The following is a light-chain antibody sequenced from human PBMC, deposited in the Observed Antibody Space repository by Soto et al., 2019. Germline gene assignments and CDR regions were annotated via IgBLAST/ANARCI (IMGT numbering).Light chain of an antibody. CDR2: EGS. CDR3: CSYEGTSGAHWV. V-gene: IGLV2-23*01. J-gene: IGLJ3*02. Sequence: QSALTQPASVSGSPGQSITISCTGTNSDVGRYNLVSWYQHHPGKAPKLMVYEGSRRPSGVSNRFSGSKSGNTASLTISGLHAEDEADYVGCSYEGTSGAHWVFGGGTKLTVL. CDR1: NSDVGRYNL.